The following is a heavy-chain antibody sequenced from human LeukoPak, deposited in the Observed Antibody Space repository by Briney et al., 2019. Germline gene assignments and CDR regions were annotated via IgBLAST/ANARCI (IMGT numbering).Heavy chain of an antibody. V-gene: IGHV4-4*07. CDR3: ARHTSDYGDHGGVDY. CDR1: GGSISNYY. J-gene: IGHJ4*02. Sequence: SETLSLTCSVSGGSISNYYWSWIRQPAGKGLEWIGRIYTSGSTKYNPSLKSRVTMSLDKSKNQFSLKLSSVIAADTAVYYCARHTSDYGDHGGVDYWGQGTLVTVSS. CDR2: IYTSGST. D-gene: IGHD4-17*01.